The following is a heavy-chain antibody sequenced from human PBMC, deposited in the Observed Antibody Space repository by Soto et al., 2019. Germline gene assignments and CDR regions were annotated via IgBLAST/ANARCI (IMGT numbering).Heavy chain of an antibody. J-gene: IGHJ6*02. V-gene: IGHV4-59*01. CDR3: ARSPPSLYYYYYGMDV. Sequence: PSETLSLTCAVYGGSFSGYYWSWIRQPPGKGLEWIGYSYYSGSTSYNPSLKSRVTISVDTSKNQFSLKLSSVTAADTAIYYCARSPPSLYYYYYGMDVWGQGTTVTVSS. CDR1: GGSFSGYY. CDR2: SYYSGST.